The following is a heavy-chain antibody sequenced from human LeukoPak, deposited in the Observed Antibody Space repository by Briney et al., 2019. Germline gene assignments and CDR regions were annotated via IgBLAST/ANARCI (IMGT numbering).Heavy chain of an antibody. J-gene: IGHJ5*02. CDR3: ARDQRPSGWSYTWFDH. D-gene: IGHD6-19*01. CDR2: ISPDGPTQ. Sequence: GPSLRLAWAAAGFTLGTSGMHSLRQPAGKWPGWVTVISPDGPTQYYASSVMARLTISRDNSTKTRVREMNSVRGEDTAVYYCARDQRPSGWSYTWFDHWRQGTLVNVSS. V-gene: IGHV3-30*01. CDR1: GFTLGTSG.